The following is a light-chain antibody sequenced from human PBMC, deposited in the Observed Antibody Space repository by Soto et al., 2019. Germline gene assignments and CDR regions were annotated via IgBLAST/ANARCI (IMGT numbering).Light chain of an antibody. CDR2: RAS. V-gene: IGKV4-1*01. J-gene: IGKJ5*01. CDR1: QSLLYSSNNENY. CDR3: QQYYSTIA. Sequence: DGVMTQSPDSLAVSLDERATIKCKSTQSLLYSSNNENYLAWYQQKPGQPPKLLISRASTRESGVPDRLSGSGSGTDFTLTISSMQAEDVAVYYCQQYYSTIAFGQGTRLEIK.